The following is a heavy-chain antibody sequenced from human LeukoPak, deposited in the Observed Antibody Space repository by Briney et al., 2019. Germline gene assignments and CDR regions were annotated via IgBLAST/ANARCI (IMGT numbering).Heavy chain of an antibody. Sequence: SETLSLTCTVSGASISSFHWTWIRQPAGKGLEWIGLIYSSGSTIYSPSLQSRVAMSVDMTKNQLSLKLSSVTAADTAMYYCARKDGDDWGQGTLVTVSS. V-gene: IGHV4-4*07. CDR1: GASISSFH. CDR2: IYSSGST. J-gene: IGHJ4*01. CDR3: ARKDGDD.